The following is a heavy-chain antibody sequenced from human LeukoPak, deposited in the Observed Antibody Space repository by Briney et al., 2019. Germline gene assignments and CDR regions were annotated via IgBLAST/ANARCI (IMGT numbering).Heavy chain of an antibody. D-gene: IGHD3-10*02. CDR3: AELGITMIGGV. V-gene: IGHV3-74*01. CDR2: INHDGSST. CDR1: GFTFSTFW. Sequence: GGSLRLSCATSGFTFSTFWMHWVRQAPGKGLVWVSRINHDGSSTNYADSVKGRFTISRDNAKNSLYLQMNSLRAEDTAVYYCAELGITMIGGVWGKGTTVTISS. J-gene: IGHJ6*04.